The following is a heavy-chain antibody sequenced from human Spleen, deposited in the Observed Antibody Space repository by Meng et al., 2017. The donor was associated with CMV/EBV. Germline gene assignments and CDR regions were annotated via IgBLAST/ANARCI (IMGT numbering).Heavy chain of an antibody. V-gene: IGHV4-31*02. Sequence: SSGGYYWSWIRKYPGKGLEWIGYIYYSGSTYYNPSLKRRVTISVDTSKNQFSLKLSSVTAADTAVYYCARVFYYDSSGYYGAEYFQHWGQGTLVTVSS. J-gene: IGHJ1*01. CDR2: IYYSGST. D-gene: IGHD3-22*01. CDR3: ARVFYYDSSGYYGAEYFQH. CDR1: SSGGYY.